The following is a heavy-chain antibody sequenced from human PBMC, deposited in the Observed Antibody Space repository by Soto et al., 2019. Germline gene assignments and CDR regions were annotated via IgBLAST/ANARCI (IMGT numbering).Heavy chain of an antibody. V-gene: IGHV3-23*01. CDR3: AKFDYGGYYYYGMDV. CDR1: GFTFSSYA. D-gene: IGHD4-17*01. J-gene: IGHJ6*02. CDR2: ISGSGGST. Sequence: GGSLRLSCAASGFTFSSYAMSWVRQAPGKGLEWVSAISGSGGSTYYADSVKGRFTISRDNSKKTLYLQMNSLRAEDTAVYHCAKFDYGGYYYYGMDVWGQGTTVTVSS.